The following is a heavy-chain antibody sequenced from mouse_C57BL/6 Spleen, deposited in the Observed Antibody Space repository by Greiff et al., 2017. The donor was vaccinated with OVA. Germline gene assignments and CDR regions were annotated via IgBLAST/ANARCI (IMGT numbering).Heavy chain of an antibody. CDR2: IDPSDSYT. J-gene: IGHJ4*01. Sequence: QVELQQPGAELVMPGASVKLSCKASGYTFTSYWMHWVKQRPGQGLEWIGEIDPSDSYTNYNQKFKGKSTLTVDKSSSTAYMQLSSLTSEDSAVYYCARSIYYDYYAMDYWGQGTSVTVSS. V-gene: IGHV1-69*01. D-gene: IGHD2-1*01. CDR1: GYTFTSYW. CDR3: ARSIYYDYYAMDY.